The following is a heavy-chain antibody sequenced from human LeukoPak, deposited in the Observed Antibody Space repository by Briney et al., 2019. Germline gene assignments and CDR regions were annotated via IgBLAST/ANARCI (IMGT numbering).Heavy chain of an antibody. D-gene: IGHD3-10*01. J-gene: IGHJ4*02. V-gene: IGHV3-30*03. CDR2: ISYDGSNK. Sequence: GGSLRLSCAASGFTFSSYGMHWVRQAPGRGLEWVAVISYDGSNKYYADSVEGRFTISRDNSKNTLYLQMNSLRAEDTAVYYCARDYDGSGIDYWGQGTLVTVSS. CDR3: ARDYDGSGIDY. CDR1: GFTFSSYG.